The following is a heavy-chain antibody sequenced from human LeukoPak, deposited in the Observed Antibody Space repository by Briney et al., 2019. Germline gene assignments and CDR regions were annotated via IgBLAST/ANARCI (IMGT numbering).Heavy chain of an antibody. Sequence: PGGSLRLSCAASGFTLTSFWMTWVRQAPGKGLEWVANIKQDGSEKYYVDSVRGRFTISRDNAKNSLYLQMNSLRAEDTAVYYCAGSGWQVYLDYWGQGTLVTVSS. CDR3: AGSGWQVYLDY. CDR2: IKQDGSEK. D-gene: IGHD6-19*01. V-gene: IGHV3-7*01. J-gene: IGHJ4*02. CDR1: GFTLTSFW.